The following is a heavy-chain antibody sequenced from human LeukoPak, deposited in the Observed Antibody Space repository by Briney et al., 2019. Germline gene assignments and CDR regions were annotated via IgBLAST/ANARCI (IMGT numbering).Heavy chain of an antibody. J-gene: IGHJ4*02. Sequence: SETLSLTCTVSGGSISSYYWSWIRQPPGKGLEWIGYIYYSGSTNYNPSLKSRVTISVDTSKNQFSLKLTSVTAADTAVYYCARGGSSGYDPFDYWGQGTLVTVSS. V-gene: IGHV4-59*01. CDR2: IYYSGST. CDR1: GGSISSYY. D-gene: IGHD5-12*01. CDR3: ARGGSSGYDPFDY.